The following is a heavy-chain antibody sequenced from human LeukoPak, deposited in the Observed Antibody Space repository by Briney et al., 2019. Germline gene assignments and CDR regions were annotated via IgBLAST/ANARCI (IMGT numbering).Heavy chain of an antibody. CDR3: ARHSYYGDPDYYYYGMDV. D-gene: IGHD4-17*01. Sequence: PSETLSLTCTVSGGSISSYYWSWIQQPPGKGLEWIGYIYYSGSTNYNPSLKSRVTISVDTSKNQFSLKLSSVTAADTAVYYCARHSYYGDPDYYYYGMDVWGQGTTVTVSS. J-gene: IGHJ6*02. V-gene: IGHV4-59*08. CDR1: GGSISSYY. CDR2: IYYSGST.